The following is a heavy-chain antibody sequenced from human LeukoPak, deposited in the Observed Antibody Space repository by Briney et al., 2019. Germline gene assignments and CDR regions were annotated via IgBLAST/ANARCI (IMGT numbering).Heavy chain of an antibody. D-gene: IGHD5-24*01. Sequence: ASVKVSCTACGGTFSSYAISWVRQAPGQGLEWIGGIIPIFGTANYAQKFQGRVTITADESTSTAYMELRSLRSEDTAVYYCARGTGWLQRVDAFDIWGQGTMVTVSS. CDR2: IIPIFGTA. J-gene: IGHJ3*02. CDR3: ARGTGWLQRVDAFDI. CDR1: GGTFSSYA. V-gene: IGHV1-69*13.